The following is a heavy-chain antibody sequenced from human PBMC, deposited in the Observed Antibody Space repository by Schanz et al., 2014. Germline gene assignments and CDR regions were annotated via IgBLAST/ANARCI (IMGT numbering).Heavy chain of an antibody. D-gene: IGHD5-12*01. CDR2: IIPVLNIA. CDR1: GGTFSSYT. CDR3: ARGPLGTSP. J-gene: IGHJ5*02. V-gene: IGHV1-69*09. Sequence: QVQLIQSGAEAKKPGSSVKVSCKLSGGTFSSYTISWMRQAPGQGLEWMGKIIPVLNIATYAQRFQGRVTMPTDKSTSTAYMELSSLKSEDTAVYYCARGPLGTSPWGQGTLVTVSS.